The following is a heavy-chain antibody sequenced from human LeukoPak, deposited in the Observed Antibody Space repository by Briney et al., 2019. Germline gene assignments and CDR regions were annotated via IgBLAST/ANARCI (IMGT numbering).Heavy chain of an antibody. CDR3: ARPSSSLGAFDI. D-gene: IGHD6-13*01. CDR2: IYYSGST. J-gene: IGHJ3*02. CDR1: GGSISSYY. V-gene: IGHV4-59*08. Sequence: PSETLSLTCTVSGGSISSYYWSWIRQPPGKGLEWIGYIYYSGSTNYNPSLKSRVTISVDTSKNQFSLKLSSVTAADTAVYYCARPSSSLGAFDIWGQGTMVTVSS.